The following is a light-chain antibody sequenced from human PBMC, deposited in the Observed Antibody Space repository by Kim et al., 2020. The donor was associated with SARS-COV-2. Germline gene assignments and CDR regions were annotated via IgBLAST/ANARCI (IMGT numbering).Light chain of an antibody. CDR2: GKN. Sequence: SSELTQDPAVSVALGQTVRITCQGDSLRSYYATWYQQKPGQAPILVIYGKNNRPSGIPDRFSGSSSGNTASLTITGTQAGDWADCYCNSRDSNDNVVFGG. V-gene: IGLV3-19*01. CDR1: SLRSYY. CDR3: NSRDSNDNVV. J-gene: IGLJ2*01.